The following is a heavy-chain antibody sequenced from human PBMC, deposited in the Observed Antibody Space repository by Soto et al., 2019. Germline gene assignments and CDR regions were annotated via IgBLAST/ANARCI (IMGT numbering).Heavy chain of an antibody. CDR2: ITPNNGNT. Sequence: ASVKVSCKASGYTFVSYGISWVRQAPGQGPEWLGWITPNNGNTKYVQRLQGRVTMTTDTSTSTAYMELRSLRSDDTAVYYCAREIVGRTGGEWGQGTLVTVPQ. J-gene: IGHJ4*02. V-gene: IGHV1-18*01. CDR1: GYTFVSYG. CDR3: AREIVGRTGGE. D-gene: IGHD1-26*01.